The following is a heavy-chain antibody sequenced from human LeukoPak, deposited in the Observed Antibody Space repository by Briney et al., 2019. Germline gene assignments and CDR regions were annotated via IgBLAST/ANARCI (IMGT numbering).Heavy chain of an antibody. D-gene: IGHD2-15*01. CDR1: GGSISSYY. J-gene: IGHJ6*04. CDR2: FYYSGST. V-gene: IGHV4-59*01. CDR3: AREGGGVDV. Sequence: PSETLSLTCTVSGGSISSYYWSWIRQPPGKGLEWIGYFYYSGSTNYNPSLKSRVTISVDTSKNQFSLKLSSVTAADTAVYYCAREGGGVDVWGKGTTVTVSS.